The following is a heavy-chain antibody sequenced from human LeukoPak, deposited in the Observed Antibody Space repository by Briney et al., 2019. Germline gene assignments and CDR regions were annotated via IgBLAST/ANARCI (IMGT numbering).Heavy chain of an antibody. CDR2: ISYDGSNK. D-gene: IGHD6-19*01. Sequence: GGSLRLSCAASGFTFSSYAMHWVRQAPGKGLGWVAVISYDGSNKYYADSVKGRFTISRDNSKNTLYLQMNSLRAEDTAVYYCARDPSGWSNYFDYWGQGTLVTVSS. CDR1: GFTFSSYA. CDR3: ARDPSGWSNYFDY. V-gene: IGHV3-30-3*01. J-gene: IGHJ4*02.